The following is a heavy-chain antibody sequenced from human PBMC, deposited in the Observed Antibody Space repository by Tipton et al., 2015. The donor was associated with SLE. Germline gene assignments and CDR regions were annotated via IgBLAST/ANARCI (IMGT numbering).Heavy chain of an antibody. V-gene: IGHV4-4*02. J-gene: IGHJ4*02. CDR1: GDSVSSDKW. D-gene: IGHD5-12*01. Sequence: TLSLTCDVSGDSVSSDKWWSWVRQSTGKGLEWIGEIHRRGSTNYNPSVKSRVTMSVDTSKNQFSLKLSSVTAADTAVYYCARRQWGSGYDYFDYWGQGTLVTVSS. CDR2: IHRRGST. CDR3: ARRQWGSGYDYFDY.